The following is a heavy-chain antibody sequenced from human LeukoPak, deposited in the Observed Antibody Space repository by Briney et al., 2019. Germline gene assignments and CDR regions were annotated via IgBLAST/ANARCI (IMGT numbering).Heavy chain of an antibody. CDR2: IYYSGST. V-gene: IGHV4-59*12. J-gene: IGHJ5*02. CDR1: GGSISSYY. CDR3: ARDVRIAAAGQNNWFDP. Sequence: SETLSLTCTVSGGSISSYYWSWIRQPPGKGLEWIGYIYYSGSTNYNPSLKSRVTMSVDTSKNQFSLKLSSVTAADTAVYYCARDVRIAAAGQNNWFDPWGQGTLVTVSS. D-gene: IGHD6-13*01.